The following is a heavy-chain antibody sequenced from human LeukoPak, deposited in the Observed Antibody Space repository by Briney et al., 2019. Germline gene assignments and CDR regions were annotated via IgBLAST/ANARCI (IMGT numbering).Heavy chain of an antibody. V-gene: IGHV3-23*01. CDR2: ISGSGGST. J-gene: IGHJ4*02. CDR1: GFTFTSYA. Sequence: GGSLRLSCAASGFTFTSYAMSWVRQAPGKGLEWGSGISGSGGSTYYADSVRGRFTISRDNSKNTVYLQMNSLGAEDTAVYYCAKDGAAAGNFDYWGQGTLVTVSS. D-gene: IGHD6-13*01. CDR3: AKDGAAAGNFDY.